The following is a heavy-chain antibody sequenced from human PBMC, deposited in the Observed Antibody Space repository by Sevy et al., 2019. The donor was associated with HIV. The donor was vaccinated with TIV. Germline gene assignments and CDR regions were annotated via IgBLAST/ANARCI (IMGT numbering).Heavy chain of an antibody. CDR3: ARDKSGSPKNWFDP. J-gene: IGHJ5*02. CDR1: GYSISSGYY. D-gene: IGHD3-10*01. CDR2: IYHSGST. Sequence: SETLSLTCAVSGYSISSGYYWGWIRQPPGKGLEWIGSIYHSGSTYYNPSLKSRVTISVDTSKNQFSLKLSSVTAADTAMYYCARDKSGSPKNWFDPWGQGTLVTVSS. V-gene: IGHV4-38-2*02.